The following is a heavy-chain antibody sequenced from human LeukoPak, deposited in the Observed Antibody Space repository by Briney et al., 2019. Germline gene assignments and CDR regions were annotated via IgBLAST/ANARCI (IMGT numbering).Heavy chain of an antibody. J-gene: IGHJ4*02. D-gene: IGHD5-24*01. CDR1: GGSISGGGYY. V-gene: IGHV4-31*03. CDR2: IYYSGST. CDR3: ARIISSEMATISGFYFDY. Sequence: SETLSLTCTVSGGSISGGGYYWSWIRQHPGKGLEWIGYIYYSGSTYYNPSLKSRVTISVDTSKNQFSLKLSSVTAADTAVYYCARIISSEMATISGFYFDYWGQGTLVTVSS.